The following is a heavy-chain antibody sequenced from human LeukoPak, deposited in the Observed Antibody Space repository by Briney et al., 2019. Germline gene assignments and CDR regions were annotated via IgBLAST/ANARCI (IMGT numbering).Heavy chain of an antibody. CDR1: GGSISSYY. D-gene: IGHD1-26*01. Sequence: SETLSLTCTVSGGSISSYYWSWIRQPPGKGLEWIGYISYSGSTYYNPSLKSRVTISVDTSKNQFSLKLSSVTAADTAVYYCAGDSPYSGSYSLTRRNAFDIWGQGTMVTVSS. CDR2: ISYSGST. V-gene: IGHV4-59*12. J-gene: IGHJ3*02. CDR3: AGDSPYSGSYSLTRRNAFDI.